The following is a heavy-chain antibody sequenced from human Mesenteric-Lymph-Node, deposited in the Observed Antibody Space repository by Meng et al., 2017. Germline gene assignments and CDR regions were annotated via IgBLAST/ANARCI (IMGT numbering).Heavy chain of an antibody. J-gene: IGHJ1*01. D-gene: IGHD3-22*01. CDR1: GYTFTTHG. V-gene: IGHV1-18*01. CDR2: ISAYNGNT. Sequence: QVQLVQSGADVKKPGASGKGSGKASGYTFTTHGITWVRQAPGQGLEWMGWISAYNGNTNYAQNLQGRVTMTTDTSTSTAFMELRSLTSDDTAVYYCARDRVLDYYDPSRKGYFQHWGQGTLVTVSS. CDR3: ARDRVLDYYDPSRKGYFQH.